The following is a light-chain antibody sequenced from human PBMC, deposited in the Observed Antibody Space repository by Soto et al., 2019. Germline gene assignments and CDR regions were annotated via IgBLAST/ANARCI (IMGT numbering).Light chain of an antibody. CDR2: DAS. Sequence: IMLTHSPGTLSLSPGEIVTLSCRAIQRVYSSYLAWYQQRPGQAPRLLFYDASIRATGIPDRFSGSGSGTDFSLTISRLEPEDFEVYYCHQYASAPWTFGQGTKVDIK. CDR1: QRVYSSY. V-gene: IGKV3-20*01. J-gene: IGKJ1*01. CDR3: HQYASAPWT.